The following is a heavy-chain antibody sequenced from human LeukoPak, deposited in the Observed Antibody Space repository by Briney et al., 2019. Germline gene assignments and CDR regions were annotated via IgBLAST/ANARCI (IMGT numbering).Heavy chain of an antibody. CDR1: GGSISSSSYY. CDR3: ARDSSRDGSYYSPPPFDY. V-gene: IGHV4-39*07. D-gene: IGHD1-26*01. Sequence: SETLSLTCTVSGGSISSSSYYWGWIRQPPGKGLEWIGSIYYSGSTYYNPSLKSRVTISVDTSKNQFSLKLSSVTAADTAVYYCARDSSRDGSYYSPPPFDYWGQGTLVTVSS. CDR2: IYYSGST. J-gene: IGHJ4*02.